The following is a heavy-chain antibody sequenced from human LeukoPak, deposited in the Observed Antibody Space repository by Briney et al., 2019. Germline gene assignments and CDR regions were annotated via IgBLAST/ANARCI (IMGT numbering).Heavy chain of an antibody. CDR3: ARGPPLRGGSSSCWFDP. CDR2: IYYSGST. J-gene: IGHJ5*02. V-gene: IGHV4-31*03. CDR1: GGSISSGGYY. D-gene: IGHD6-6*01. Sequence: SQTLSLTCTVSGGSISSGGYYWSWIRQHPGKGLEWIGYIYYSGSTYYNLSLKSRVTISVDTSKNQFSLKLSSVTAADTAVYYCARGPPLRGGSSSCWFDPWGQGTLVTVSS.